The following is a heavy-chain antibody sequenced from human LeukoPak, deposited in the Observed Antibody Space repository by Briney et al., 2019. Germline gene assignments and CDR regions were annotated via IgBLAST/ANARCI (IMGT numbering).Heavy chain of an antibody. CDR3: AKDHYWSIDY. Sequence: GGSLRLSCAASGFDFSSNWMHWVRHAPGQGLVWVSRIKGDGISTNYADSMKGRFTISRDIAKNTLYLQMNSLRAEDTGVYYCAKDHYWSIDYWGRGTLVTVSS. J-gene: IGHJ4*02. D-gene: IGHD3-3*01. V-gene: IGHV3-74*01. CDR1: GFDFSSNW. CDR2: IKGDGIST.